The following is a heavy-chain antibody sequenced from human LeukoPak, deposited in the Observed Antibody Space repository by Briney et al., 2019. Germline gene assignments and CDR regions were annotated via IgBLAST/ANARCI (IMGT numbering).Heavy chain of an antibody. J-gene: IGHJ4*02. CDR1: GGSISSYY. V-gene: IGHV4-59*12. CDR2: IYYSGST. D-gene: IGHD5-18*01. Sequence: SETLSLTCTVSGGSISSYYWSWIRQPPGKGLEWIGYIYYSGSTNYNPSLKSRVTMSVDTSKNQFSLKLSSVTAADTAVYYCARSVQLWLIDYWGQGTLVTVSS. CDR3: ARSVQLWLIDY.